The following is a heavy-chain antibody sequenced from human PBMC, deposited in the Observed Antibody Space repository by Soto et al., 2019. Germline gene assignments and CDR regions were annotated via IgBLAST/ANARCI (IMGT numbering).Heavy chain of an antibody. CDR3: ARDLGGGDLHLGELSPSNWFDP. J-gene: IGHJ5*02. D-gene: IGHD3-16*02. V-gene: IGHV3-11*01. CDR2: ISSSGSTI. Sequence: QVQLVESGGGLVKPGGSLRLSCAASGFTFSDYYMSWIRQAPGKGLEWVSYISSSGSTIYYADSVKGRFTISRDNAKTSLYLQMNSLRAEDTAVYYCARDLGGGDLHLGELSPSNWFDPWGQGTLVTVSS. CDR1: GFTFSDYY.